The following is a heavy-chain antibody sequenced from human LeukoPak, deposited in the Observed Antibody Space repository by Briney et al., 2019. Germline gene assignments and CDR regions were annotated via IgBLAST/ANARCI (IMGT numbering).Heavy chain of an antibody. Sequence: GGSLRLSCAVSGITLSNYGMSWVRQAPGKGLEWAAGISDSGGSTNYADSVKGRFTISRDNPKNTLYLQMNSLRAEDTAVYFCAKRGVVIRVILVGFHKAAYYFESWGQGALVTVSS. D-gene: IGHD3/OR15-3a*01. CDR3: AKRGVVIRVILVGFHKAAYYFES. CDR1: GITLSNYG. V-gene: IGHV3-23*01. CDR2: ISDSGGST. J-gene: IGHJ4*02.